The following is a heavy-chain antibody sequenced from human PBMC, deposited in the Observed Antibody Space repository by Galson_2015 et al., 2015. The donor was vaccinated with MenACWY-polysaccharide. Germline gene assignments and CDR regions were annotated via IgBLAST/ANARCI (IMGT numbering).Heavy chain of an antibody. CDR2: ISGSGGST. Sequence: SLRLSCAASGFTFNNYAVSWVRQAPGKGLEWVSYISGSGGSTYYADSVKGRFTIARDNSKNSLYLQMNSLRDEDTALYYCAKPYSTSGVCFSFDSWGQGSLVTVSS. CDR3: AKPYSTSGVCFSFDS. V-gene: IGHV3-23*01. CDR1: GFTFNNYA. J-gene: IGHJ4*02. D-gene: IGHD2-8*01.